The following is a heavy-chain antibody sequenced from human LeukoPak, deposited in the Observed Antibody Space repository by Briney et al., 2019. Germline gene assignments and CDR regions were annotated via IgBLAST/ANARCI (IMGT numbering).Heavy chain of an antibody. V-gene: IGHV4-4*07. CDR3: AREPTALDIVLMVYAIPSARFDP. J-gene: IGHJ5*02. Sequence: SETLSLTSTVSGGSISSYYWSWIRQPAGKGLEWIGRIYTSGSTNYNPSLKSRVTMSVDTSKNQFSLKLSSVTAADTAVYYCAREPTALDIVLMVYAIPSARFDPWGQGTLVTVSS. CDR2: IYTSGST. CDR1: GGSISSYY. D-gene: IGHD2-8*01.